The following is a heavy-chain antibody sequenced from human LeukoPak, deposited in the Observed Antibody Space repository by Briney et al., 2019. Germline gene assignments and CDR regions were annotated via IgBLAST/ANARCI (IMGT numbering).Heavy chain of an antibody. D-gene: IGHD3-22*01. CDR2: IYYSGST. CDR1: GGSISSYY. Sequence: PSETLSLTCTVSGGSISSYYWSWIRQPRGKGLEWIGYIYYSGSTNYNPSLKSRVTISVDTSKNLFSLKLSSVTAADTAVYYCARSYYDSSGYVDYWGQGTLVTVSS. J-gene: IGHJ4*02. V-gene: IGHV4-59*08. CDR3: ARSYYDSSGYVDY.